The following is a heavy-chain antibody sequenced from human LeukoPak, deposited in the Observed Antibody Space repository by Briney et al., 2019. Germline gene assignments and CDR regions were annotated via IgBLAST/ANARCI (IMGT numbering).Heavy chain of an antibody. J-gene: IGHJ5*01. CDR2: MHTSGST. CDR1: GGSISSSSYY. CDR3: ARGGDGIITNDWFDS. Sequence: SETLSLTCTVSGGSISSSSYYWGWIRQPPGKGLEWVGRMHTSGSTDYSPSLKSRVTMSLDTSKNHFSLKLTSVTAADTAVYYCARGGDGIITNDWFDSWGQGTLVTVSS. V-gene: IGHV4-39*07. D-gene: IGHD5-24*01.